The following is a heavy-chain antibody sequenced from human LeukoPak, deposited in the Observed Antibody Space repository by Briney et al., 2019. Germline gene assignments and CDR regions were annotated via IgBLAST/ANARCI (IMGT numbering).Heavy chain of an antibody. CDR2: IYYSGNT. D-gene: IGHD6-19*01. CDR1: GGSFSGYY. CDR3: ARARRQWLVGANIRGDNPPYYYDY. Sequence: SETLSLTCAVYGGSFSGYYWGWIRQPPGKGLEWIGSIYYSGNTYYNPSLKSRVTISVDTSKNQFSLKLRSVTAADTAVYYCARARRQWLVGANIRGDNPPYYYDYWGQGILVTVSS. J-gene: IGHJ4*02. V-gene: IGHV4-34*01.